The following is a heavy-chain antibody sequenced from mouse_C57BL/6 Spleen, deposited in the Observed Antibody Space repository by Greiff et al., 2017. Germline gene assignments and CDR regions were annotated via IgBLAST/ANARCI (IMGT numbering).Heavy chain of an antibody. CDR1: GFPFSSYG. J-gene: IGHJ2*01. Sequence: EVKLVESGGDLVKPGGSLKLSCAASGFPFSSYGMSWVRQTPDKRLAWVATISSGGSYTYAPDSVKGRFTISRDNAKNTLYLQMSSLKSDDTSMYYCARNYYGSSPYYLDYWGQGTTLTFSS. CDR3: ARNYYGSSPYYLDY. D-gene: IGHD1-1*01. V-gene: IGHV5-6*02. CDR2: ISSGGSYT.